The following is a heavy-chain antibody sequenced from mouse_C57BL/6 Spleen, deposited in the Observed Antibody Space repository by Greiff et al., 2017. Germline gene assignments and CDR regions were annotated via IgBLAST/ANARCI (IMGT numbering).Heavy chain of an antibody. CDR3: AREEVFAY. V-gene: IGHV1-50*01. Sequence: QVHVKQSGAELVKPGASVKLSCKASGYTFTSYWMQWVKQRPGQGLEWIGEIDPSDSYTNYNQKFKGKATLTVDTSSSTAYMQLSSLTSEDSAVYYWAREEVFAYWGQGTLVTVSA. CDR1: GYTFTSYW. J-gene: IGHJ3*01. CDR2: IDPSDSYT.